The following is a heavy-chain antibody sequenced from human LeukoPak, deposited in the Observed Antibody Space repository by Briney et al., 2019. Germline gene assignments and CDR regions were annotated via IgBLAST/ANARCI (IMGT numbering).Heavy chain of an antibody. CDR1: GYTFTSYA. CDR2: INAGNGNT. D-gene: IGHD1-26*01. Sequence: ASVKVSCKASGYTFTSYAMYWVRQAPGQRLEWMGWINAGNGNTKYSQKFQGRVTITRNTSASTAYMELSNLRSEDTAVHYCAREIGSYYRYFDYWGQGTLVTVSS. V-gene: IGHV1-3*01. J-gene: IGHJ4*02. CDR3: AREIGSYYRYFDY.